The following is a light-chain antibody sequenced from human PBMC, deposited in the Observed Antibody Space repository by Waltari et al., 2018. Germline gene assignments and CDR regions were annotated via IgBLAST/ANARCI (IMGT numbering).Light chain of an antibody. CDR1: SSDAGGYHY. J-gene: IGLJ1*01. V-gene: IGLV2-14*01. Sequence: QSALTQPASVSGSPGQSIPISCTGTSSDAGGYHYVSWYQQHPGKAPKLIIYDVSKRPSGVSNRFSGSKSGNTASLTISGLQAEDEADYCCSSYTGSSTYVFGTGTKVTVL. CDR2: DVS. CDR3: SSYTGSSTYV.